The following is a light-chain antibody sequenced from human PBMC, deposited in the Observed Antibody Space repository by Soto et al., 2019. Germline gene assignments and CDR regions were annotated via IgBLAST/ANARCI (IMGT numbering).Light chain of an antibody. CDR3: ASKAGSSRHVV. V-gene: IGLV2-8*01. CDR1: RSDIGDSNY. Sequence: QSALTQPPSASGSPGQSVTISCTGSRSDIGDSNYVSWYQQHPRKAPKLIISEVINRPSGVPDRFSASKSGNTASLTISGRQDEDEADYYCASKAGSSRHVVFGGGTKVTVL. CDR2: EVI. J-gene: IGLJ2*01.